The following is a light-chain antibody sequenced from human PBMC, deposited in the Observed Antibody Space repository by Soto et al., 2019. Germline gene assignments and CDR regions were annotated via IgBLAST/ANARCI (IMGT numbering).Light chain of an antibody. V-gene: IGKV3-15*01. Sequence: EMVMTQSPATLSVSPGERATLSCRASQSVSSNLAWYQQKPGQAPRLLIYGASTRATGIPARFSGSGSGTDFTLTISSLQSEDFAVYYCQQYNNWPPLAFGQGTRLEIK. CDR1: QSVSSN. CDR3: QQYNNWPPLA. J-gene: IGKJ5*01. CDR2: GAS.